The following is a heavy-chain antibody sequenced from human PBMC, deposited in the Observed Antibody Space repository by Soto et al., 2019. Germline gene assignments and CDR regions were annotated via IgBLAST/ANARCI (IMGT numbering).Heavy chain of an antibody. CDR3: ATTRGIAVGGSFDH. V-gene: IGHV4-39*05. CDR2: FYSGST. J-gene: IGHJ5*02. D-gene: IGHD6-13*01. CDR1: GASISSRSSY. Sequence: PSLTCIVSGASISSRSSYWGWIRQPPGKGLEWVGTFYSGSTYNNPSLKSRVTISVDTSKNQFSLKLSSVAAEDTAIYYCATTRGIAVGGSFDHWGQGTLVTVSS.